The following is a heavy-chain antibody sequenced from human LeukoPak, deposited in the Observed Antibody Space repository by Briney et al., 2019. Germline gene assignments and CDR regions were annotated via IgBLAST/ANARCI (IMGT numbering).Heavy chain of an antibody. V-gene: IGHV4-4*07. CDR2: IHTNGST. J-gene: IGHJ5*02. D-gene: IGHD6-19*01. Sequence: SETLSLTCTVSGGSISSYYWSWIRQPAEKGLDWIGRIHTNGSTNYNPSLKSRVTMSVDTPKNQFSLKLSSVTAADTAVYFCARAPEFSSGWLLDTWGQGILVTVSS. CDR1: GGSISSYY. CDR3: ARAPEFSSGWLLDT.